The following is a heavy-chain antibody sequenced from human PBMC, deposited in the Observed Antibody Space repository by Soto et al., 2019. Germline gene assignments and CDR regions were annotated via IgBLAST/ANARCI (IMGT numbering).Heavy chain of an antibody. CDR1: GFTVTNTW. CDR3: LALYQGY. J-gene: IGHJ4*02. Sequence: GGSLRLSCAASGFTVTNTWMIWVRQAPGKGLEWVGRIERKSDGGTTSYAAPVKGRFTISRDDSKNTLYLQMDSLKTDDTAVYYCLALYQGYWGQGTQVTVSS. V-gene: IGHV3-15*04. D-gene: IGHD3-16*02. CDR2: IERKSDGGTT.